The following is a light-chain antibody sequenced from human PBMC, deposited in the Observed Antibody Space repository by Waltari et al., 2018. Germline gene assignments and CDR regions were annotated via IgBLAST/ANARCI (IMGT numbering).Light chain of an antibody. CDR2: AAS. CDR1: LGIRND. V-gene: IGKV1-6*01. Sequence: AIQMTQSPSSLSASVGDRVTITCRASLGIRNDLGWYQQKPGKAPKLLIYAASSLQSWVPSRFSGSGSGTDFALTISSLQPEDFATYYCLQDYEYPLTFGGGTKVDVK. J-gene: IGKJ4*01. CDR3: LQDYEYPLT.